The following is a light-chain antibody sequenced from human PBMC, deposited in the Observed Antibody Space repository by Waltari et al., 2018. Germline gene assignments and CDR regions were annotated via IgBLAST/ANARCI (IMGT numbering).Light chain of an antibody. CDR3: HQYYTTPPS. CDR1: QSFLYSNNKNY. J-gene: IGKJ4*01. V-gene: IGKV4-1*01. Sequence: DIVMTQSPDSLAVSLGERATINCKSSQSFLYSNNKNYLAWYQQKPGQPPKLPIDWASTPDSGVPDRCSGGGSGTDFTLTISSLQAEDVAVYYCHQYYTTPPSFGGGTKVEIK. CDR2: WAS.